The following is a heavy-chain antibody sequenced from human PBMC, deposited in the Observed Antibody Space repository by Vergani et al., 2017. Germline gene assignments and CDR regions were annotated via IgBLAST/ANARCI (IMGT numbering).Heavy chain of an antibody. CDR2: ISGSGGSI. Sequence: EVQLLESGGGLVQPGGSLRLSCAASGFTFSSYAMSWVRQAPGKGLEWVSAISGSGGSIYYADSVKGRFTISRDNSKNTLYLQMNSLRAEDTAVYYCAKDSMIVDFEEYWGQGTLVTVSS. D-gene: IGHD3-22*01. CDR1: GFTFSSYA. CDR3: AKDSMIVDFEEY. J-gene: IGHJ4*02. V-gene: IGHV3-23*01.